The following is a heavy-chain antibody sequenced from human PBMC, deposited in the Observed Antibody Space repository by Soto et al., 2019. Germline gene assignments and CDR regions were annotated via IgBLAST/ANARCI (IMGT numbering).Heavy chain of an antibody. CDR2: ISGSGGST. CDR3: AKTEPLRDFRTVPYLDF. CDR1: GFTFSSYA. V-gene: IGHV3-23*01. D-gene: IGHD4-4*01. J-gene: IGHJ4*02. Sequence: AGGSLRLSCAASGFTFSSYAMSWVRQAPGKGLEWVSAISGSGGSTYYADSVKGRFTISRDNSKNTLYLQMNSLRGEDTAVYYCAKTEPLRDFRTVPYLDFRGQGTLVTGSS.